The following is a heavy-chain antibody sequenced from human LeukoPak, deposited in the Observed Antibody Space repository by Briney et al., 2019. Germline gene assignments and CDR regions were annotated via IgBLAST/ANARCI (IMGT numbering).Heavy chain of an antibody. J-gene: IGHJ4*02. CDR1: GYTFTSYD. D-gene: IGHD3-22*01. CDR2: MNPNSGNT. Sequence: ASVKVSCKASGYTFTSYDINWVRQATGQGLEWMGWMNPNSGNTGYAQKFQGRATMTRNTSISTAYMELSSVRSEDTAVYYCARGVPNYYDSSGYYYFFDYWGQGTLVTVSS. CDR3: ARGVPNYYDSSGYYYFFDY. V-gene: IGHV1-8*01.